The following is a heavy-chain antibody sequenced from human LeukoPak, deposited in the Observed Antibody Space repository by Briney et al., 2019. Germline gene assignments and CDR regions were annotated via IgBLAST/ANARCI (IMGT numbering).Heavy chain of an antibody. D-gene: IGHD6-19*01. V-gene: IGHV1-2*02. CDR1: GYTFTSYG. CDR2: INPNSGVT. CDR3: ARDRIAVAGPDY. Sequence: GASVKVSCKASGYTFTSYGISWVRQAPGQGLEWMGWINPNSGVTNYAQKFQGRVTMTRDTSITTAYMDLNRLRSDDTAVYYCARDRIAVAGPDYWGQGTLVTVSS. J-gene: IGHJ4*02.